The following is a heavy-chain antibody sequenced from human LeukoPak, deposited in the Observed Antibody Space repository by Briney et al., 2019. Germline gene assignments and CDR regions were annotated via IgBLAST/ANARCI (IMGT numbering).Heavy chain of an antibody. CDR2: IRYDGSNK. Sequence: PGGSLRLSCAASGFTFSSYGMHWVRQAPGKGLEWVAFIRYDGSNKYYADSVKGRFTISRDNAKDSLYLHMNTLRAEDTAVYYCARDYKGLSEYWGQGTLVTVSS. CDR1: GFTFSSYG. D-gene: IGHD1-1*01. J-gene: IGHJ4*02. V-gene: IGHV3-30*02. CDR3: ARDYKGLSEY.